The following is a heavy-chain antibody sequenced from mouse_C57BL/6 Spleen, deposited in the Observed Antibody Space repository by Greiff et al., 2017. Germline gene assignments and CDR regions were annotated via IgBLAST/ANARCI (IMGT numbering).Heavy chain of an antibody. CDR1: GYTFTSYW. V-gene: IGHV1-74*04. Sequence: VQLQQPGAELVKPGASVKVSCKASGYTFTSYWMHWVKQRPGQGLEWIGRIHPSDSDTNYNQKFKGKATLTVDKSSSTAYMQLSSLTSEDSAVYYCARVAAQATGYYAMDYWGQGTSVTVSS. CDR3: ARVAAQATGYYAMDY. D-gene: IGHD3-2*02. CDR2: IHPSDSDT. J-gene: IGHJ4*01.